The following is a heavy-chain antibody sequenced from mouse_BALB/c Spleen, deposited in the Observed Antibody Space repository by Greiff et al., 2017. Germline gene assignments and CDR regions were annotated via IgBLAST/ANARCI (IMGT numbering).Heavy chain of an antibody. CDR2: ILPGSGST. J-gene: IGHJ2*01. Sequence: VHLVESGAELMKPGASVKISCKATGYTFSSYWIEWVKQRPGHGLEWIGEILPGSGSTNYNEKFKGKATFTADTSSNTAYMQLSSLTSEDSAVYYCARPYGNYDYFDYWGQGTTLTVSS. V-gene: IGHV1-9*01. CDR1: GYTFSSYW. D-gene: IGHD2-10*02. CDR3: ARPYGNYDYFDY.